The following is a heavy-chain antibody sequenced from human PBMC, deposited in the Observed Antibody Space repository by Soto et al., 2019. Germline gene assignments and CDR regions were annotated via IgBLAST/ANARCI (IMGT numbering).Heavy chain of an antibody. Sequence: QLVQSGAEVKKPRSTVKVSCKASGGTFSTYEINWVRQTPGQGLEWVGSIIPIFDTTNYAQDFQGRVTITADESTSIAYMELSSLKSDDTAVYYCARGRATTYYFDYWRQGTLVTVSS. J-gene: IGHJ4*02. CDR2: IIPIFDTT. CDR3: ARGRATTYYFDY. CDR1: GGTFSTYE. V-gene: IGHV1-69*01. D-gene: IGHD5-12*01.